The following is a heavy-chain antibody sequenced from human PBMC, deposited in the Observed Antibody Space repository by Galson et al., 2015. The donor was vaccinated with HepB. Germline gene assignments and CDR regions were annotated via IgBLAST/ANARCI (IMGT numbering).Heavy chain of an antibody. CDR2: ISGNSGST. V-gene: IGHV3-23*01. J-gene: IGHJ4*02. CDR1: GFTFSSYA. D-gene: IGHD6-13*01. CDR3: ATGQQLGL. Sequence: SLRLSCAASGFTFSSYAMSWVRQAPGKGLEWASKISGNSGSTYYADSVKGRFTISRDNSKNTLYLQMNSLRAEDTALYYCATGQQLGLWGQGTLVTVSS.